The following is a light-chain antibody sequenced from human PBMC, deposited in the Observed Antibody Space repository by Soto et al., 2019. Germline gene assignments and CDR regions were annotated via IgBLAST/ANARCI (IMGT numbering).Light chain of an antibody. CDR1: TGAVTSNHH. Sequence: QAVVTQEPSLTVSPGGTVTLTCGSSTGAVTSNHHPYWFQQKAGQAPRTLIYDTSNKHSWTPARFSGSLIGDKAALTLSGAQQEDEAQYYCLLSYNAARVFGGGTKLTVL. CDR3: LLSYNAARV. CDR2: DTS. V-gene: IGLV7-46*01. J-gene: IGLJ2*01.